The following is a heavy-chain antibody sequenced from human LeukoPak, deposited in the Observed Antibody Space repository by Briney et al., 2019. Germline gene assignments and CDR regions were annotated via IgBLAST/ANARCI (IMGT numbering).Heavy chain of an antibody. CDR3: ARTEVGTTLSDY. CDR1: GFTFTKYY. V-gene: IGHV3-11*03. Sequence: GGSVRLFRAASGFTFTKYYMYWIRQAPGKGLEWISYISSSSTNTDYADSVRGRFTISRDNAKNSLYLQMNSLRAEDTAVYYCARTEVGTTLSDYWGQGTLVTVSS. J-gene: IGHJ4*02. CDR2: ISSSSTNT. D-gene: IGHD2/OR15-2a*01.